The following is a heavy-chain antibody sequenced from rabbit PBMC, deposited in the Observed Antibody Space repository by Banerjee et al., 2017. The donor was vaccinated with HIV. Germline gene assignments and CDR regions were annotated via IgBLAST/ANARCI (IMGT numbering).Heavy chain of an antibody. Sequence: QSLEESGGDLVKPGASLTLTCTASGFSFSSSYYMCWVRQAPGKGLEWIACIYTGSSGNTYYASWAKGRFTISKTSSTTVTLQMTSLTAADTASYFCARDGYTTGIGASYFNLWGPGTLVTVS. D-gene: IGHD7-1*01. J-gene: IGHJ4*01. V-gene: IGHV1S40*01. CDR1: GFSFSSSYY. CDR3: ARDGYTTGIGASYFNL. CDR2: IYTGSSGNT.